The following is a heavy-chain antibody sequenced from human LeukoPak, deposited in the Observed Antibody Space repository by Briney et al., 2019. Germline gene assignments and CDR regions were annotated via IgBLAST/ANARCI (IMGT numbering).Heavy chain of an antibody. V-gene: IGHV1-69*13. Sequence: ASVKVSCKASGGTFSSYAISWVRQAPGQGLEWMGGIIPIFGTANYAQKFQGRVTITADESTSTAYMELSSLRSEDTAVYYCARPTMVHSRTDPGSAAPKYCYYMDVWGKGTTVTVYS. D-gene: IGHD3-10*01. CDR2: IIPIFGTA. J-gene: IGHJ6*03. CDR1: GGTFSSYA. CDR3: ARPTMVHSRTDPGSAAPKYCYYMDV.